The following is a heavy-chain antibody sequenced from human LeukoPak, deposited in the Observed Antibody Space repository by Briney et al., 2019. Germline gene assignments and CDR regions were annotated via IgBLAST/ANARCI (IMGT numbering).Heavy chain of an antibody. CDR2: IYPGDSDT. Sequence: HGESLKISCKGSGYSFTSYWIGWVRQMPGKGLEWMGIIYPGDSDTRYSPSFQGQVTISADKSISTAYLQWSSLKASDTAMYYCARLDCSGGSCYPLRYYYYGMDVWGQGTTVTVSS. J-gene: IGHJ6*02. CDR3: ARLDCSGGSCYPLRYYYYGMDV. V-gene: IGHV5-51*01. CDR1: GYSFTSYW. D-gene: IGHD2-15*01.